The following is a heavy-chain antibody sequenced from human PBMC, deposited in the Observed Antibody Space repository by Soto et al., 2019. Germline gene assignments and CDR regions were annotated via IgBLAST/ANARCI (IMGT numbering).Heavy chain of an antibody. CDR1: GGSISSGGYY. Sequence: QVQLQESGPGLVKPSQTLSLTCTVSGGSISSGGYYWSWIRQYPGKGLEWIGYIYYSGNTNYNPSLKSRVTISVDTSKNQFSLNLSSVTAADTAVYYCARDRTGYGDRFDPWGQGTLVTVPS. D-gene: IGHD5-12*01. CDR3: ARDRTGYGDRFDP. CDR2: IYYSGNT. V-gene: IGHV4-31*03. J-gene: IGHJ5*02.